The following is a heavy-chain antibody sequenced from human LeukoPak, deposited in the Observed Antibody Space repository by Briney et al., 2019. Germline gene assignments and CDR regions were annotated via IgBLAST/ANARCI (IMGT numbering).Heavy chain of an antibody. Sequence: PSETLSLTCAVSGGSISSSNWWSWVRQPPGKGLEWIGEIYHSGSTNYNPSLKSRVTISVDKSKNQFSLKLSSVTAADTAVYYCARVGRRGYSYGYYFDYWGQGTLVTVSS. D-gene: IGHD5-18*01. CDR1: GGSISSSNW. V-gene: IGHV4-4*02. CDR2: IYHSGST. J-gene: IGHJ4*02. CDR3: ARVGRRGYSYGYYFDY.